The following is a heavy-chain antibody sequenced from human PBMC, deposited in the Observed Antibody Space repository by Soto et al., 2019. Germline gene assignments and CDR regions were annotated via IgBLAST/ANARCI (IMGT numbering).Heavy chain of an antibody. Sequence: PGRSLRLSCAASGFTFSSYSMNWVRQAPGKGLEWVSYISSSSSTIYYADSVKGRFTISRDNAKNSLYLQMNSLRAEDTAVYYCARVSRYYFFLIGREPTYAFVIRGKGIMVTV. CDR2: ISSSSSTI. J-gene: IGHJ3*02. V-gene: IGHV3-48*01. D-gene: IGHD3-3*01. CDR1: GFTFSSYS. CDR3: ARVSRYYFFLIGREPTYAFVI.